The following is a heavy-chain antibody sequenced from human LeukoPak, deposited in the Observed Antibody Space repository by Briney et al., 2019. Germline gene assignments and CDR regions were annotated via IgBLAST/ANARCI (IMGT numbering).Heavy chain of an antibody. J-gene: IGHJ4*02. Sequence: GGSLRLSCAASGFTASSNYMSWVRQAPGKGLEWVSVIYSGGSTYYADSVKGRFTISRDNSKNTLYLQMNSLRAEDPAVYYCARGLRYDILTGYGSQNPYYFDYWGQGTLVTVSS. V-gene: IGHV3-53*01. D-gene: IGHD3-9*01. CDR2: IYSGGST. CDR1: GFTASSNY. CDR3: ARGLRYDILTGYGSQNPYYFDY.